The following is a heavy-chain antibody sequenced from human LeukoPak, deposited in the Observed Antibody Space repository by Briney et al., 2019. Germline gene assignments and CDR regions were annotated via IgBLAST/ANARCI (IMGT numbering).Heavy chain of an antibody. CDR3: ARGVSATGYSYSS. J-gene: IGHJ4*02. D-gene: IGHD5-18*01. Sequence: GGSLRLSCAASGFTVSSNYISWVRQAPGKGLQWVSVIYSDGSTYYADSVKGRFTISRDNSKSTLYLQLNSLRAEDTALYYCARGVSATGYSYSSWGQGTLVTVSS. CDR2: IYSDGST. CDR1: GFTVSSNY. V-gene: IGHV3-53*01.